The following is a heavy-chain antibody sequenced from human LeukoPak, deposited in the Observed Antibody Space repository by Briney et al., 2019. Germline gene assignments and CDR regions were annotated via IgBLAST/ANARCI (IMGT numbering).Heavy chain of an antibody. CDR2: ISYDGRNK. CDR3: ARSLTTLTYEGY. Sequence: GGSLRLSCAASGFTFNNYGMHWVRQAPGKGLEWVAVISYDGRNKHYPDSVKGRFTVSRDNAKNSLFLQMNSLRAEDTAIYYCARSLTTLTYEGYWGQGTLVTVSS. V-gene: IGHV3-30*03. J-gene: IGHJ4*02. CDR1: GFTFNNYG. D-gene: IGHD1-1*01.